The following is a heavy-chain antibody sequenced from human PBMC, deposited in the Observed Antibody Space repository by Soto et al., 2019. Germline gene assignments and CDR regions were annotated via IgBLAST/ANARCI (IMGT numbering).Heavy chain of an antibody. V-gene: IGHV3-23*01. J-gene: IGHJ6*02. Sequence: EVELLESGGGLVQPGGSLRLSCAASGFTFSSYGMSWVRQAPGKGLEWVSSIGTQGLDPYYADSVRGRLTISRDNSRNTLYLQMHSLRTEDTAVYYCARIQFVGAGGMDVWGQGTTIHVSS. CDR1: GFTFSSYG. CDR2: IGTQGLDP. CDR3: ARIQFVGAGGMDV. D-gene: IGHD3-16*01.